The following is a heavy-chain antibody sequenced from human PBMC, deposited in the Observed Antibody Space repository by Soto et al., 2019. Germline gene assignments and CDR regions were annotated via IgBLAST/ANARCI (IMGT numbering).Heavy chain of an antibody. CDR1: RFSFSSYE. V-gene: IGHV3-23*01. CDR2: VSLTGDRT. Sequence: PGGSLRLXCVASRFSFSSYEMSWVRQAAGKGLEWVSRVSLTGDRTNYAGSVKGRFTVSRDNFKNTLYLEMDSLRPEYTAGYYCARALLLWFGESHYYGMDVWGQGTTVTVS. J-gene: IGHJ6*02. CDR3: ARALLLWFGESHYYGMDV. D-gene: IGHD3-10*01.